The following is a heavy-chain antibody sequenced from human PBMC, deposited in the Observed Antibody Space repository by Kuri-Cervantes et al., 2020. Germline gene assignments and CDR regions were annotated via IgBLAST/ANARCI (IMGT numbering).Heavy chain of an antibody. CDR1: GGSLSGHV. Sequence: SETLSLTCAVLGGSLSGHVWTWVRQPPGKGLEWIGEVDHAGYTNYYPSLRSRVTISVDTSKNQFSLKLSSVTAADTAVYYCARNDYYYYYYMDVWGEGTTVTVSS. CDR3: ARNDYYYYYYMDV. CDR2: VDHAGYT. J-gene: IGHJ6*03. V-gene: IGHV4-34*01.